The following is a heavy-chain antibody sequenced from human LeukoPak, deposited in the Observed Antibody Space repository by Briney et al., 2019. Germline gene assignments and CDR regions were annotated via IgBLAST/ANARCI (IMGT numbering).Heavy chain of an antibody. V-gene: IGHV5-51*01. CDR2: IYPGDSDT. Sequence: GESLKISCKGSGYSFTSYWIGWVRQMPGKGLEWMGIIYPGDSDTRYSPSFQGQVTISADRSISTAYLQWSSLKASDTAMYYCASAPYYDSSEGWDAFDIWGQGTMVTVSS. CDR1: GYSFTSYW. J-gene: IGHJ3*02. D-gene: IGHD3-22*01. CDR3: ASAPYYDSSEGWDAFDI.